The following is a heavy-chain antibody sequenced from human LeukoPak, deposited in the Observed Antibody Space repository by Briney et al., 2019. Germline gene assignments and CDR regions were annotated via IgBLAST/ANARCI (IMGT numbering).Heavy chain of an antibody. V-gene: IGHV2-70*04. CDR2: IDWDDDK. J-gene: IGHJ3*02. CDR1: GFSLSTSGMR. D-gene: IGHD4-17*01. CDR3: ARINDYGAFDI. Sequence: SGPALVKPTQTLTLTCTFSGFSLSTSGMRASWIRQPPGKALEWLARIDWDDDKSYSTSLKTRLTISKDTSKNQVVPTMTNMDPVDTATYYCARINDYGAFDIWGQGTMVTVSS.